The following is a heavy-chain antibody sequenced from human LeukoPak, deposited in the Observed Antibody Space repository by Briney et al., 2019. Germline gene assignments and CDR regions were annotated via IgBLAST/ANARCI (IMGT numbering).Heavy chain of an antibody. CDR2: IKQDGSEK. V-gene: IGHV3-7*01. CDR1: GFTFSSYW. CDR3: AREGETITIFGVVIEHYFDY. D-gene: IGHD3-3*01. Sequence: GGSLRLSCAASGFTFSSYWMSWVRQAPGKGLEWVANIKQDGSEKYYVDSVKGRFTISRDNAKNSLYLQMNSLRAEDTAVYYCAREGETITIFGVVIEHYFDYWGQGTLVTVSS. J-gene: IGHJ4*02.